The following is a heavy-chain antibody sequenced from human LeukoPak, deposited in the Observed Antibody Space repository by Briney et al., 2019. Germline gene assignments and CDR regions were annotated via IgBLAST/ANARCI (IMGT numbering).Heavy chain of an antibody. CDR2: IHYSGST. J-gene: IGHJ4*02. V-gene: IGHV4-34*01. Sequence: SETLSLTCAVYGGSFSGYYWIWIRQPPGKGLEWIGEIHYSGSTNYNPSLNSRVTISVDTSNNQFSLKLSSVTAADTAVYYCARGQGGALLDYWGQGTLVTVSS. CDR3: ARGQGGALLDY. D-gene: IGHD2-21*01. CDR1: GGSFSGYY.